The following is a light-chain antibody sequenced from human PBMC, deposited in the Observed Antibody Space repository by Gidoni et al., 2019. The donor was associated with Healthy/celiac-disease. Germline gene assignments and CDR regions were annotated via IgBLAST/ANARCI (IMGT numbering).Light chain of an antibody. CDR2: DAA. V-gene: IGKV1-5*01. Sequence: DIQMTQSPSTLSASVGDRVTITCRARQSISSWLAWYQQKPGKAPKLLIYDAASLESGVPSRFSGSGSGTEFTLTISRLQPDDFATYYCQQYNSYLYTFXXXTKLEIK. J-gene: IGKJ2*01. CDR3: QQYNSYLYT. CDR1: QSISSW.